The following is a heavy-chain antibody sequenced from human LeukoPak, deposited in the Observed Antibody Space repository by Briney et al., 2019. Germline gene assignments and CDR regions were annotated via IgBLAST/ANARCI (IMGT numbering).Heavy chain of an antibody. J-gene: IGHJ4*02. CDR1: GGSISSGGYY. V-gene: IGHV4-31*03. CDR2: IYYIGST. Sequence: PSETLSLTCTVSGGSISSGGYYWSWIRQHPGKGLEWIGYIYYIGSTYYDPSLKSRVTISVDTSKNQFSLKLSSVTAADTAVYYCARDIRGAADYWGQGTLVTVSS. D-gene: IGHD3-10*01. CDR3: ARDIRGAADY.